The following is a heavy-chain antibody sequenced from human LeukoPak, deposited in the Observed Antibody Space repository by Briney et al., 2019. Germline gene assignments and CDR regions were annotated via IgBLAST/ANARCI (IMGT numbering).Heavy chain of an antibody. CDR2: ISYDGSNK. CDR3: ARDPDYYDSSGYYFDP. Sequence: SCKTSGYTFIGHYMHWVRQAPGKGLEWVAVISYDGSNKYYADSVKGRFTISRDNSKNTLYLQMNSLRAEDTAVYYCARDPDYYDSSGYYFDPWGQGTLVTVSS. D-gene: IGHD3-22*01. V-gene: IGHV3-30*04. CDR1: GYTFIGHY. J-gene: IGHJ5*02.